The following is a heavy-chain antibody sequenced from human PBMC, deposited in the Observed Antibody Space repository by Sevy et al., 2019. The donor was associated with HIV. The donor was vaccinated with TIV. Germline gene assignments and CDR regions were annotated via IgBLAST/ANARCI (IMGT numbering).Heavy chain of an antibody. CDR3: GSSSSPVYWFDP. J-gene: IGHJ5*02. CDR2: ISGSGGST. Sequence: GGSLRLSCAASGFTFSSYAMSWVRQAPGKELEWVSAISGSGGSTYYADSVKGRFTISRDNSKNTLYLKMNSLRAEDTAVYYCGSSSSPVYWFDPWGQGTLVTVSS. D-gene: IGHD6-6*01. CDR1: GFTFSSYA. V-gene: IGHV3-23*01.